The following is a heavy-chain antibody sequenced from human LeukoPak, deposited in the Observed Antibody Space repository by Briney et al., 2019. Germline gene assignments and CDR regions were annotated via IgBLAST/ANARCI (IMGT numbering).Heavy chain of an antibody. J-gene: IGHJ4*02. CDR1: GFTFDDYA. V-gene: IGHV3-74*01. Sequence: GRSLRLSCAASGFTFDDYAMHWVRQAPGKGLVWVSRINSDGSSTSYADSVKGRFTISRDNAKNTLYLQMNSLSAEDTAVYYCASLGTDWGQGTLVTVSS. CDR2: INSDGSST. CDR3: ASLGTD. D-gene: IGHD3-16*01.